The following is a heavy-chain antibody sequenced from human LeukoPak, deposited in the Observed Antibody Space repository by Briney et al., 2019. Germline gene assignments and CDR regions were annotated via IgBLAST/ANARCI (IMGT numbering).Heavy chain of an antibody. CDR3: AKDALVREYQLLYADY. V-gene: IGHV3-33*06. CDR1: GFTFSSYG. Sequence: GGSLRLSCAATGFTFSSYGMHWVRQAPGKGLEWVAVIWYDGSNKYYADSVKGRFTISRDNSKNTLYLQMNSLRAEDTAVYYCAKDALVREYQLLYADYWGQGTLVTVSS. J-gene: IGHJ4*02. CDR2: IWYDGSNK. D-gene: IGHD2-2*02.